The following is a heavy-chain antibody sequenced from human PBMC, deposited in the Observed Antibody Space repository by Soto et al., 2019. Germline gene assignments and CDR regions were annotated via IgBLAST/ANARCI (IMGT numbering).Heavy chain of an antibody. D-gene: IGHD6-19*01. V-gene: IGHV3-15*07. CDR3: TTQSGTRSDPPGEWQCDL. CDR1: GFTFSNAW. CDR2: IKSKTDGGTT. Sequence: EVQLVESGGGLVKPGGSLRLSCAASGFTFSNAWMNWVRQAPGKGLEWVGRIKSKTDGGTTDYAAPVKGRFTISRDDSKNTLYLQMNSLKTEDTAVYYCTTQSGTRSDPPGEWQCDLWGRGTLVTVSS. J-gene: IGHJ2*01.